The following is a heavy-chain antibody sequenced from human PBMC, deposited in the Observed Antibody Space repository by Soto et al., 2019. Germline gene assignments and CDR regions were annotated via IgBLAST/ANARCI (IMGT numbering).Heavy chain of an antibody. D-gene: IGHD3-10*01. CDR3: ASPGRDHWDAFDI. Sequence: QLQLQESGPGLVKPSETLSLTCTVSGGSISSSSYYWGWIRQPPGKGLEWIGSIYYSGSTYYNPSLKSRVTISVDTSKNQFSLKLSSVTAADTAVYYCASPGRDHWDAFDIWGQGTMVTVSS. V-gene: IGHV4-39*01. J-gene: IGHJ3*02. CDR1: GGSISSSSYY. CDR2: IYYSGST.